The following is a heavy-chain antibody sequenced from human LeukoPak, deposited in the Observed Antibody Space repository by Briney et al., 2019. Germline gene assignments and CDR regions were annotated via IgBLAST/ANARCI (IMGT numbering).Heavy chain of an antibody. Sequence: ASVKVSCKASGYTFTSYGISWVRQAPGQGLEWMGWISAYNGNTNYAQKLQGRVTMTTDTSTSTAYMELRSLRSDDTAVYYCARYYYDSSGHPPLIYYSMDVWGQGTTVTVSS. CDR3: ARYYYDSSGHPPLIYYSMDV. V-gene: IGHV1-18*01. J-gene: IGHJ6*02. CDR1: GYTFTSYG. D-gene: IGHD3-22*01. CDR2: ISAYNGNT.